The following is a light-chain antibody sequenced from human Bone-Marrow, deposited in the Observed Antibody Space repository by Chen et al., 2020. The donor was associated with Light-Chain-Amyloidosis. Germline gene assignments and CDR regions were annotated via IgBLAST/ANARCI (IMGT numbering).Light chain of an antibody. CDR1: DLPTKY. V-gene: IGLV3-25*03. Sequence: SYELTQTPSVSVPPGQTARVTCSGDDLPTKYAYWYQQKPGKAPVLVIHSDTERPSGISERFSGSSSGTTATLTISGVQAEDEADYHCQSADSSGTYEVIFGGGTKLTVL. J-gene: IGLJ2*01. CDR3: QSADSSGTYEVI. CDR2: SDT.